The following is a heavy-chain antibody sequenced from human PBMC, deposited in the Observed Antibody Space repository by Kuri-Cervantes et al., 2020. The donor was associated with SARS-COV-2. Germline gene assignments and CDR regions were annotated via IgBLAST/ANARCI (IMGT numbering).Heavy chain of an antibody. V-gene: IGHV3-23*01. CDR3: ARDGWGSSIDY. D-gene: IGHD6-13*01. Sequence: GGSLRLSCAASGFTFSNYAMNWVRQAPGKGLEWVSTVSGSGGSTYYADSVKGRFTISRDNSKNMLYLQMNSLRAEDTAVYYCARDGWGSSIDYWGQGTLVTVSS. J-gene: IGHJ4*02. CDR1: GFTFSNYA. CDR2: VSGSGGST.